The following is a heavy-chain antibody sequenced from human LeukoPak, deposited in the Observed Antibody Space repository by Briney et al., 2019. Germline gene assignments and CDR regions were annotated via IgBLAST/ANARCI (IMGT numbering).Heavy chain of an antibody. J-gene: IGHJ4*02. Sequence: SETLSPTCAVSGGSLISDNFYWGWIRQPPGKGLEWIGSIYYSGSTYYNPSLNSRVTIFVDTSKNRFSLKLSSVTAADTAVYSCARLRGTYYWYFDYWGQGTLVTVSS. CDR1: GGSLISDNFY. CDR2: IYYSGST. D-gene: IGHD1-26*01. V-gene: IGHV4-39*01. CDR3: ARLRGTYYWYFDY.